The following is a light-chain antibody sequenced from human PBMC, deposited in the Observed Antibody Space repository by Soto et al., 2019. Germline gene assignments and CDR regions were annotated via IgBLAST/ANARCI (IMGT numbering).Light chain of an antibody. CDR3: QQYSNWPRT. J-gene: IGKJ1*01. CDR1: QSVSST. V-gene: IGKV3-15*01. CDR2: GAF. Sequence: EIVMTQSPATLSSSAGARATLSCRARQSVSSTLDWYQQKPGQPPRLLIYGAFTRATGVPARFSGSGSGTEFTLTISSLQSEDFAVYYCQQYSNWPRTFGQGTKVEIK.